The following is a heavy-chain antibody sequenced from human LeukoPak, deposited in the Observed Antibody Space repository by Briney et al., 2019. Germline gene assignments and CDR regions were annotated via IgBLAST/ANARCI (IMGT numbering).Heavy chain of an antibody. D-gene: IGHD6-13*01. J-gene: IGHJ4*02. V-gene: IGHV3-7*01. CDR1: EFTFSFYW. Sequence: GGSLRLSCVASEFTFSFYWMTWVRQAPGKGLEWLANIIPDGSATFYVDSVKGRFTISRDNPKNSLYLHINNLRAEDTAVHYCARLAHNAWYAADYWGQGTLVTASS. CDR2: IIPDGSAT. CDR3: ARLAHNAWYAADY.